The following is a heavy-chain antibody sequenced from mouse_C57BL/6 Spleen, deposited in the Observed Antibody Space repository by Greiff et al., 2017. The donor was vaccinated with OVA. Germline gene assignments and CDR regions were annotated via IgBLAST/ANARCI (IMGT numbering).Heavy chain of an antibody. CDR2: IYPGDGDT. CDR1: GYAFSSSW. D-gene: IGHD1-1*01. J-gene: IGHJ2*01. CDR3: ARGIITTVVEGDY. Sequence: QVQLQQSGPELVKPGASVKISCKASGYAFSSSWMNWVKQRPGKGLEWIGRIYPGDGDTNYNGTFKGKATLTADKSSSTAYMQLSSLTSEDSAVYFCARGIITTVVEGDYWGQGTTLTVSS. V-gene: IGHV1-82*01.